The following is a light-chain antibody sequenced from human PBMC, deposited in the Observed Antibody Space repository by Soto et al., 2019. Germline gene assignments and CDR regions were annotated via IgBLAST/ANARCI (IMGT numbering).Light chain of an antibody. CDR2: GNS. Sequence: QSVLTQPPSVSGAPGQRVTISCTGSSSNIGAGYDVHWYQQLPGTAPKLLIYGNSNRPSGVPDRFSGSKSGTSASLAITGLQAEDGADYYCQSYDSSLSGLHVVFGGGTKLTVL. CDR3: QSYDSSLSGLHVV. V-gene: IGLV1-40*01. J-gene: IGLJ2*01. CDR1: SSNIGAGYD.